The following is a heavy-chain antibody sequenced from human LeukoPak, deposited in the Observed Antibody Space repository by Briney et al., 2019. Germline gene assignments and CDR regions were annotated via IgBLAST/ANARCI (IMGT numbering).Heavy chain of an antibody. CDR3: ARGRQRGYSYGSRVLFDY. J-gene: IGHJ4*02. Sequence: SETLSLTCAVYGGSFSGYYWSWIRQPPGKGLEWIGEINHSGSTNYNPSLKSRVTISVGTSKNQFSLKLSSVTAADTAVYYCARGRQRGYSYGSRVLFDYWGQGTLVTVSS. V-gene: IGHV4-34*01. CDR1: GGSFSGYY. D-gene: IGHD5-18*01. CDR2: INHSGST.